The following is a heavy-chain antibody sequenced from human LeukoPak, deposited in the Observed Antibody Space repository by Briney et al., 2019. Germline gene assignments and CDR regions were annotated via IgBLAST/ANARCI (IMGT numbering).Heavy chain of an antibody. J-gene: IGHJ4*02. CDR3: ARGLYYYDSSGYDY. V-gene: IGHV4-39*07. CDR1: GGSISSSSYY. Sequence: SETLSLTCTVSGGSISSSSYYWGWIRQPPGKGLEWIGSIYYSGSTYYNPSLKSRVTISVDTSKNQFSLKLSSVTAADTAVYYCARGLYYYDSSGYDYWGQGTLVTVSS. CDR2: IYYSGST. D-gene: IGHD3-22*01.